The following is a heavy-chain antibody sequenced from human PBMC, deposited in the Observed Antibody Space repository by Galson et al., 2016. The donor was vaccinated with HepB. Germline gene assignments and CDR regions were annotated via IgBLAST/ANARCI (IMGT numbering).Heavy chain of an antibody. CDR3: ARLGQQLARHLAY. CDR2: INAGNGNT. V-gene: IGHV1-3*01. CDR1: GYIFSSYT. J-gene: IGHJ4*02. D-gene: IGHD1-1*01. Sequence: SVKVSCKASGYIFSSYTIYWVRQAPGQRLEWMGWINAGNGNTKSSQKLQGRVTLTTDKAETTAYLELSSLKSEDTAVYYCARLGQQLARHLAYWGQGTLVTVSS.